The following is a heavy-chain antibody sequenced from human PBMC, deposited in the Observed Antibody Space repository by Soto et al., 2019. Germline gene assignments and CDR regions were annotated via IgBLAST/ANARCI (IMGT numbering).Heavy chain of an antibody. CDR3: ARALGYSGYAGMDV. D-gene: IGHD5-12*01. Sequence: AAVKVSCKASGYTFTIYGINWVRQAPGQGLEWMGWISPDNGNTNYAQKLQGRVTMTTDTSTSTAYMELRSLRSDDTAVYYCARALGYSGYAGMDVWGQGTTVTVSS. J-gene: IGHJ6*02. V-gene: IGHV1-18*01. CDR1: GYTFTIYG. CDR2: ISPDNGNT.